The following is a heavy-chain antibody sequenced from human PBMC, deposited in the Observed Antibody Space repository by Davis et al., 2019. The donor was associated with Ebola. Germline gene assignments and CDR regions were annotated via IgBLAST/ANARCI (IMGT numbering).Heavy chain of an antibody. Sequence: PGGSLRLSCAASGFTFIDYYMGWIRQAPGKGLEWISYVSSSSTSINYADSVKGRFTISRDNSKDTLYLQMRSLRTEDTAVYYCVKDRFTVVVVHGGFDYWGQGTLVTVSS. D-gene: IGHD2-15*01. CDR3: VKDRFTVVVVHGGFDY. V-gene: IGHV3-11*06. CDR2: VSSSSTSI. CDR1: GFTFIDYY. J-gene: IGHJ4*02.